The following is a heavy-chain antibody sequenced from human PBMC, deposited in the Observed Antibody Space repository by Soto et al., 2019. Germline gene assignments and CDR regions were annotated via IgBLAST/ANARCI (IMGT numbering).Heavy chain of an antibody. CDR1: GFTFSSYW. V-gene: IGHV3-74*01. CDR2: INSDGSST. CDR3: AREGDGLPFDY. Sequence: GGSLRLSCVASGFTFSSYWMHWVRQAPGKGLVWVSRINSDGSSTSYADSVKGRFTISRDNAKNTLYLQMNSLRAEDTAVYYCAREGDGLPFDYWGQGTLVTVSS. J-gene: IGHJ4*02.